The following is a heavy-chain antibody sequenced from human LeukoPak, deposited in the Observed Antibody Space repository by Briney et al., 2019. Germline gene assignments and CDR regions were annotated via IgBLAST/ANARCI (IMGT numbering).Heavy chain of an antibody. D-gene: IGHD1-26*01. V-gene: IGHV3-23*01. CDR2: ISGSGGST. CDR3: AKDRARYSGSYRALDY. Sequence: GGSLRLSCTVSGFTVSSNSMSWVRQAPGKGLEWVSGISGSGGSTYYADSVKGRFTISRDNSKNTLYLQMNSLRAEDTAVYYCAKDRARYSGSYRALDYWGQGTLVTVSS. CDR1: GFTVSSNS. J-gene: IGHJ4*02.